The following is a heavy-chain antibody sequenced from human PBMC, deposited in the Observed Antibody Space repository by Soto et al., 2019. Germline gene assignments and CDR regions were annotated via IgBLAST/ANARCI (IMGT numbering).Heavy chain of an antibody. Sequence: ETLSLTCTVSGGSISSSSYYWGWIRQPPGKGLEWIGSIYYSGSTYYNPSLKSRVTISVDTSKNQFSLKLSSVTAADMAVYYCASGYSGYSDYYGMDVWGQGTTVTVSS. CDR2: IYYSGST. J-gene: IGHJ6*02. D-gene: IGHD5-12*01. CDR1: GGSISSSSYY. CDR3: ASGYSGYSDYYGMDV. V-gene: IGHV4-39*01.